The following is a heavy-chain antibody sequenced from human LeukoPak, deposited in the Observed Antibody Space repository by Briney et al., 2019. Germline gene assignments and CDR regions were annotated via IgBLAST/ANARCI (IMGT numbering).Heavy chain of an antibody. D-gene: IGHD2-2*02. J-gene: IGHJ4*02. V-gene: IGHV3-64D*06. Sequence: GGSLRLSCSTSGFTFSRYAMHWVRQAPGKGLEYVSAISSNGGSTYYADSVKGRFTISRDNSKNTLYLQMSSLRAEDTAVYYCVEGYCNSISCYIDYWGQGTLVTVSS. CDR3: VEGYCNSISCYIDY. CDR2: ISSNGGST. CDR1: GFTFSRYA.